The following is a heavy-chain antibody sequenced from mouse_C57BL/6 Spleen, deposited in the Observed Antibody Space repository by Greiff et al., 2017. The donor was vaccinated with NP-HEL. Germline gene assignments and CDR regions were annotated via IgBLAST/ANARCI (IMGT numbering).Heavy chain of an antibody. CDR3: ARREEGHFDD. CDR2: FYPGSGST. CDR1: GYTFTEYT. V-gene: IGHV1-62-2*01. Sequence: QVQLQQSGAELVKPGASVKLSCKASGYTFTEYTIHWVKQRSGQGLEWIGWFYPGSGSTKYNEKFKDKATLAADKSSSTVYMELRRLTSEDSAVYLSARREEGHFDDWGKGTTLTVSS. D-gene: IGHD3-3*01. J-gene: IGHJ2*01.